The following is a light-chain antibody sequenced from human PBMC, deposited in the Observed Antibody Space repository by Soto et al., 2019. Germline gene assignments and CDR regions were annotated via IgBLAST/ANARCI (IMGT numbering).Light chain of an antibody. V-gene: IGKV3-11*01. Sequence: EIVLTQSPATLSLSPGERATLSCRASQSVSSYLAWYQQKPGQAPRLLIYDASNRAAGVPARFSGSESGTDFTLTISSLEPEDFAVYYCQHRSNRPHFDQGTRLEIK. J-gene: IGKJ5*01. CDR1: QSVSSY. CDR3: QHRSNRPH. CDR2: DAS.